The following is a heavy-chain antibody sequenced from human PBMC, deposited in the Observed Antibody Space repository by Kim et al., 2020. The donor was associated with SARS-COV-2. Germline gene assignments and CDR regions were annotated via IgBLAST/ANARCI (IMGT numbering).Heavy chain of an antibody. Sequence: ASVKVSCKASGSTFTSYGISWVRQAPGQGLEWMGWINAYNGNTNYAQKLQGRVTMTTDTSTSTVYMELRSLRSDDTAVYYCARAYGSGSYWVYYYGMDVWGQGTTVTVSS. D-gene: IGHD3-10*01. V-gene: IGHV1-18*01. CDR1: GSTFTSYG. CDR2: INAYNGNT. J-gene: IGHJ6*02. CDR3: ARAYGSGSYWVYYYGMDV.